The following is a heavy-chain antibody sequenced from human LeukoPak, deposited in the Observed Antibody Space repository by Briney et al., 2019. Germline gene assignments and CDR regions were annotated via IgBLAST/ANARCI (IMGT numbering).Heavy chain of an antibody. J-gene: IGHJ3*02. CDR3: ARDSGSIVVVPAALRAFDI. CDR2: ISSSSSYI. D-gene: IGHD2-2*01. V-gene: IGHV3-21*01. CDR1: GFTFSSYS. Sequence: PGGSLRLSCAASGFTFSSYSMNWVRQAPGKGLEWVSSISSSSSYISYADSVKGRFTISRDNAKNSLYLQRNSLRADDTAVYYCARDSGSIVVVPAALRAFDIWGQGTMVTVSS.